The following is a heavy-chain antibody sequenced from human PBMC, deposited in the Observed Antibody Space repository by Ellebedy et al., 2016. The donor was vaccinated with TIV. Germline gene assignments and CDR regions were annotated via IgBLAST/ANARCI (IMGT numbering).Heavy chain of an antibody. CDR2: IYYSGST. V-gene: IGHV4-59*01. CDR1: GGSISSYY. CDR3: ATELGVSNDAFDI. J-gene: IGHJ3*02. D-gene: IGHD2-8*01. Sequence: SETLSLXXTVSGGSISSYYWSWIRQPPGKGLEWIGYIYYSGSTNYNPSLKSRVTISVDTSKNQFSLRLTSVTAADTAVYYCATELGVSNDAFDIWGQGTMVSVSS.